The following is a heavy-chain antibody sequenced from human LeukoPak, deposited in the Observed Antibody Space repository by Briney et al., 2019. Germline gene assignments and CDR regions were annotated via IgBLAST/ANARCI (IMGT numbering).Heavy chain of an antibody. Sequence: GGSLRLSCAASGFTFSSYEMNWVRQAPGKGLEWVSYISSSGSTIYYADSVKGRFTISRDNAKNSLYLQMNSLRAEDTAVYYCARARAYYDSSGYYSTTYFDYWGQGTLVTVSS. J-gene: IGHJ4*02. D-gene: IGHD3-22*01. CDR1: GFTFSSYE. CDR3: ARARAYYDSSGYYSTTYFDY. V-gene: IGHV3-48*03. CDR2: ISSSGSTI.